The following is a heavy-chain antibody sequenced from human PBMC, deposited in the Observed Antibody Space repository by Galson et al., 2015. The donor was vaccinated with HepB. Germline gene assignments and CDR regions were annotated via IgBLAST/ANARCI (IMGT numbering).Heavy chain of an antibody. Sequence: SVKVSCKVSGYTLTELSMHWVRQAPGKGLEWMGGFDPEDGETIYAQKFQGRVTMTEDTSTDTAYMELSSLRSEDTAVYYCATDRSGSYWTRSDAFDIWGQGRMVTVSS. D-gene: IGHD1-26*01. J-gene: IGHJ3*02. CDR2: FDPEDGET. CDR3: ATDRSGSYWTRSDAFDI. V-gene: IGHV1-24*01. CDR1: GYTLTELS.